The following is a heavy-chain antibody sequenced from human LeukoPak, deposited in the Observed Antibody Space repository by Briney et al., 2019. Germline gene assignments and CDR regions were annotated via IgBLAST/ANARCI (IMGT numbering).Heavy chain of an antibody. D-gene: IGHD2-2*01. V-gene: IGHV5-51*01. CDR1: EYTFTTYW. CDR2: IYPGDSDT. J-gene: IGHJ4*02. CDR3: ATLYCSTVTCSFDN. Sequence: GESLKISCKGSEYTFTTYWIGWVRQMPGKGLEWMGIIYPGDSDTRYSPSFQGQVTLSADKSISTAYPQWSSLKASDTAMYYCATLYCSTVTCSFDNWGQGTRDTVSS.